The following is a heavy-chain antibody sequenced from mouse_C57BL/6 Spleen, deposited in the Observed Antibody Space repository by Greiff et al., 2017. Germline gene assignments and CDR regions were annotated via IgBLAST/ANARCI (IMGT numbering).Heavy chain of an antibody. CDR2: ISDGGSYT. V-gene: IGHV5-4*01. J-gene: IGHJ1*03. Sequence: EVQVVESGGGLVKPGGSLKLSCAASGFTFSSYAMSWVRQTPEKRLEWVATISDGGSYTYYPDNVKGRFTISRDNAKNNLYLQMSHLKSEDTAMYDCARDSRYLLGYFDVWGTGTTVTVSS. CDR3: ARDSRYLLGYFDV. D-gene: IGHD2-1*01. CDR1: GFTFSSYA.